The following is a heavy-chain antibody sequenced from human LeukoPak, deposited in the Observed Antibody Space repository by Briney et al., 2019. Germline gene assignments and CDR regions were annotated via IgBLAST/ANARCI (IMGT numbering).Heavy chain of an antibody. D-gene: IGHD6-13*01. CDR3: AKVETAAAATLRGFDY. CDR1: GFTFSSYA. J-gene: IGHJ4*02. Sequence: GGSLRLSCAASGFTFSSYAMSWGRQAQGKGLEGVSSIGGSGGSTYYADSVKGRFTIPRDNSKNTLYLQINSLRAEDTAVYYFAKVETAAAATLRGFDYWGQGTLVTVSS. CDR2: IGGSGGST. V-gene: IGHV3-23*01.